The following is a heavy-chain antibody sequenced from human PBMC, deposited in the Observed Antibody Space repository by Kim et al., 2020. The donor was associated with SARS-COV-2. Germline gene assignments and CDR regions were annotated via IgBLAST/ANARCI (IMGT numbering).Heavy chain of an antibody. D-gene: IGHD6-19*01. CDR2: INSDGSTI. V-gene: IGHV3-74*01. Sequence: GGSLRLSCAASGFTFSSHWMHRVRQAPGKGLVWVSRINSDGSTISYADSVKGRFTISRDNAKNTLYLQMNSLRAEDTAVYYCARRQFTSGWYYFDYWGQG. CDR1: GFTFSSHW. CDR3: ARRQFTSGWYYFDY. J-gene: IGHJ4*02.